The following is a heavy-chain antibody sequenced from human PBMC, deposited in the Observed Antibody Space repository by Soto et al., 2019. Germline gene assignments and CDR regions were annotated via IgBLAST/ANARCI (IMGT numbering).Heavy chain of an antibody. D-gene: IGHD5-18*01. Sequence: SETLSLTCTVSSGSVSSGGYYWSWIRQPPGKGLEWIGYIYYSGSTNYNPSLKSRVTISVDTSKNQFSLKLSSVTAADTAVYYCARVRGWLQPRESYGRYDFDYWGQGTLVTVSS. CDR2: IYYSGST. CDR3: ARVRGWLQPRESYGRYDFDY. J-gene: IGHJ4*02. V-gene: IGHV4-61*08. CDR1: SGSVSSGGYY.